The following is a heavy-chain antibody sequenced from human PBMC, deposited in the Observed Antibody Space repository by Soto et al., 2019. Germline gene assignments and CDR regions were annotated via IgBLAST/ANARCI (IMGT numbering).Heavy chain of an antibody. CDR3: ATTYYYDSSGYYDPPHFDY. J-gene: IGHJ4*02. Sequence: PGESLKISCKGSGYSFTSYWIGWVRQMPGKGLEWMGIIYPGDSDTRYSPSFQGQVTISADKSISTAYLQWSSLKASDTAMYYCATTYYYDSSGYYDPPHFDYWGQGTLVTVSS. D-gene: IGHD3-22*01. V-gene: IGHV5-51*01. CDR1: GYSFTSYW. CDR2: IYPGDSDT.